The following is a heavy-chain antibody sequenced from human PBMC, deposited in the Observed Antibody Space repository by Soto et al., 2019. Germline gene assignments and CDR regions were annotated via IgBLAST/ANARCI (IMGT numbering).Heavy chain of an antibody. CDR1: GFSFPNSA. J-gene: IGHJ4*02. CDR2: IIIAGGGT. V-gene: IGHV1-58*01. CDR3: AREIVGWGYGDPDFDY. D-gene: IGHD4-17*01. Sequence: QMQVVQSGPEVKRPGTSVKVPCKASGFSFPNSAVQWVRQARGRPLEWIGYIIIAGGGTKYAQNLQGRITITRDMSTSTAYMELSSLRSEDTAVYYCAREIVGWGYGDPDFDYWGQGTLVTVSS.